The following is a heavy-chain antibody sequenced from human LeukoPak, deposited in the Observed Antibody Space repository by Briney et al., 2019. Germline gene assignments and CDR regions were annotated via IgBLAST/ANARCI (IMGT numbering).Heavy chain of an antibody. CDR2: INPSGGST. CDR1: GYTFTSYY. V-gene: IGHV1-46*01. CDR3: ARAYYDFWSGYHPDYYYGMDV. Sequence: ASVKVSCKASGYTFTSYYMHWVRQAPGQGLEWMGIINPSGGSTSYAQKFQGRVTMTRDTSTSTVYMELSSLRSDDTAVYYCARAYYDFWSGYHPDYYYGMDVWGQGTTVTVSS. D-gene: IGHD3-3*01. J-gene: IGHJ6*02.